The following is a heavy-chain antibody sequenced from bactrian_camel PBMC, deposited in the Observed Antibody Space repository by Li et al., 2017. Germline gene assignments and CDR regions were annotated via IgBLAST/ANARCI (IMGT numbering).Heavy chain of an antibody. D-gene: IGHD1*01. J-gene: IGHJ4*01. V-gene: IGHV3S56*01. CDR2: IGTDGST. CDR1: AYTYCAYN. Sequence: HVQLVESEGGSVQAGGSLKLSCSASAYTYCAYNITWYRQAPGKERELVSTIGTDGSTTYAESVKDRFTISLDYAKGIVYLEMNSLKIEDTAEYYCAAARPAPGMDWICRDVTGGQGTQVTVS.